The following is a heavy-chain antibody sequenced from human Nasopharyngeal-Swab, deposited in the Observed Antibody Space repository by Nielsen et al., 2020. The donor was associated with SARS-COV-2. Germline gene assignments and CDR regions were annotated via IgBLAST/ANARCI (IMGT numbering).Heavy chain of an antibody. CDR2: ISGSGGST. CDR3: AKDRNDYIWGSYRLTFDY. D-gene: IGHD3-16*02. Sequence: VRQAPGKGLEWVSAISGSGGSTYYADSVKGRLTISRDNSKNTLYLQMNSLRAEDTAVYYCAKDRNDYIWGSYRLTFDYWGQGTLVTVSS. J-gene: IGHJ4*02. V-gene: IGHV3-23*01.